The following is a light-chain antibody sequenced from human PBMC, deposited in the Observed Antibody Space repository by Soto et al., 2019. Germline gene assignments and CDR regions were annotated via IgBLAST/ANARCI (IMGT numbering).Light chain of an antibody. V-gene: IGLV2-14*01. Sequence: QSVLTQPASVSGSPGQSVTISCTGTSSDVGTYNYVSWYQQHPAKVPKLMIYHVSNRPSGGSDRVSGSKSGNTASLTISGPQAEDEAEYYCYSFTTRSTYVFGTGTKLTVL. CDR2: HVS. CDR1: SSDVGTYNY. CDR3: YSFTTRSTYV. J-gene: IGLJ1*01.